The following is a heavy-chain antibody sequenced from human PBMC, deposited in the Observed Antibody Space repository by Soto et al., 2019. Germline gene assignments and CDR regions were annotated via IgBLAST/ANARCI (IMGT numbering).Heavy chain of an antibody. V-gene: IGHV3-23*01. CDR3: AKGKSTGDIDWFDP. Sequence: LRPSCTASGFTLQNYAMAWVRQAPGKGLEWVSTLIGGHYGTAYSYSVKGRFTVSRDNSKNCLYLQMNSLGVEDTAMYFCAKGKSTGDIDWFDPWGQGSLVTVSS. CDR2: LIGGHYGT. J-gene: IGHJ5*02. D-gene: IGHD3-10*01. CDR1: GFTLQNYA.